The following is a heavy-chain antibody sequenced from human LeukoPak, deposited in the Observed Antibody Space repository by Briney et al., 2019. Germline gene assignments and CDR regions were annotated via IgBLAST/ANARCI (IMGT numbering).Heavy chain of an antibody. CDR1: GFAFSTYS. J-gene: IGHJ4*02. CDR3: ARVLSGCETTRCELDY. Sequence: GGSLRLSCVASGFAFSTYSMNWVRQAPGKGLEWVSSIISSSTYIYYADSVKGRVTISRDNAKNSLYLQMNSLRAEDTAVYYCARVLSGCETTRCELDYWGQGTLVTVSS. V-gene: IGHV3-21*01. CDR2: IISSSTYI. D-gene: IGHD1-26*01.